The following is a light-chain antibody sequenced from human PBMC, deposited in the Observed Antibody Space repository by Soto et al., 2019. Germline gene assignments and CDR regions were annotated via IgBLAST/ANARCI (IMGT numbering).Light chain of an antibody. CDR1: QSLSSY. CDR3: QHRSNWPRGAT. V-gene: IGKV3-11*01. Sequence: EIVLTQSPATLSLSPGDRATLSCRASQSLSSYLAWYQQRPGQAPRLLIYDASNRATGVPARFSGCGSGIDFTLTISSLEPEDFAVYYCQHRSNWPRGATFGPGTKVDI. CDR2: DAS. J-gene: IGKJ3*01.